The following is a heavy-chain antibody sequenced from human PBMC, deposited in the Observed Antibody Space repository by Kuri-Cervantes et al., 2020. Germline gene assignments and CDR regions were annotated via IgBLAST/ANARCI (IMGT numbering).Heavy chain of an antibody. CDR1: GFTFSRHD. J-gene: IGHJ4*02. CDR2: ISSSSNYI. Sequence: GESLKISCAASGFTFSRHDIHWVRQATGKGLEWVSSISSSSNYIYYADSVKGRFTISRDNAKNSLYLQMNSLRAEDTAVYYCARVTGYYDSSGYRTKGDYWGQGILVTVSS. CDR3: ARVTGYYDSSGYRTKGDY. D-gene: IGHD3-22*01. V-gene: IGHV3-21*01.